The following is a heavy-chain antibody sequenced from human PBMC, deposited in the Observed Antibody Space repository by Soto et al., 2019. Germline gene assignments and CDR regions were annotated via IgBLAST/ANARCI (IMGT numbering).Heavy chain of an antibody. Sequence: QGQLQESGPGLVEPSGTLSLTCAVSGGSISSSNWWSWVRQTPGKGLEWIGEIYHSGSTNYNPSLKSRVTISVDKSKNQFSLKLSSVSAADTAVYYCARERAFGESSPAYYHYGMDVWDQGTTVTVSS. CDR1: GGSISSSNW. CDR3: ARERAFGESSPAYYHYGMDV. CDR2: IYHSGST. D-gene: IGHD3-10*01. J-gene: IGHJ6*02. V-gene: IGHV4-4*02.